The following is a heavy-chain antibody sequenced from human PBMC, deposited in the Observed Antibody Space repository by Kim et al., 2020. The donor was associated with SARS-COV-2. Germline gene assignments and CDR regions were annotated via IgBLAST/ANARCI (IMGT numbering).Heavy chain of an antibody. D-gene: IGHD4-17*01. CDR1: GYSFTSYW. CDR2: IYPGDSDT. Sequence: GESLKISCKGSGYSFTSYWIGWVRQMPGKGLEWMGIIYPGDSDTRYSPSFQGQVTIPPDKSISTANLQWSSLKASDTAMYYCARLTYGRSWGYFYYWGQGTLVTVSS. V-gene: IGHV5-51*01. J-gene: IGHJ4*02. CDR3: ARLTYGRSWGYFYY.